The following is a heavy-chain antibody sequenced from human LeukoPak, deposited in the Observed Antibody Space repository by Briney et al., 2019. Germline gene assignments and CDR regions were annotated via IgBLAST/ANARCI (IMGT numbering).Heavy chain of an antibody. CDR2: MYHSGST. Sequence: PSETLSLTCTVSGYSIRSGYYWGWIRQPPGKGLECIWSMYHSGSTYYNPSLRSRVTISVDTSKNQISLNLRSVTAADTAVYYCARVPGPNWFDPWGQGTLVTVSS. CDR1: GYSIRSGYY. V-gene: IGHV4-38-2*02. J-gene: IGHJ5*02. CDR3: ARVPGPNWFDP.